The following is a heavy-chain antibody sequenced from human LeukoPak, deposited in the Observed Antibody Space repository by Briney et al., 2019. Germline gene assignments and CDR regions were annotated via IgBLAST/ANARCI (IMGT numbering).Heavy chain of an antibody. D-gene: IGHD6-19*01. J-gene: IGHJ4*02. CDR2: ISGSGGST. V-gene: IGHV3-23*01. CDR1: GFTFSSYA. Sequence: PGGSLRLSCAASGFTFSSYAMSWVRQAPGKGLEWVSAISGSGGSTYYADSVKGRFTISRDDSKNTLYLQMNSLRAEDTAVYYCAKDATGYSSAETDYWGQGTLVTVSS. CDR3: AKDATGYSSAETDY.